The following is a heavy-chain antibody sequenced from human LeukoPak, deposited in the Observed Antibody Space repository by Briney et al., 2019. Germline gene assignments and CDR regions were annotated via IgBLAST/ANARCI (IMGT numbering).Heavy chain of an antibody. CDR1: GFTCSSYG. CDR3: AKGTDFDS. V-gene: IGHV3-23*01. D-gene: IGHD2-2*01. Sequence: PGRSLTLSCAASGFTCSSYGIRCVRQPPRKGLEWVTTITASGASTYYADSVKGRFTISRDNSKNTLYLQMNSLRAEDTAVYYCAKGTDFDSGGQGTLVTVSS. J-gene: IGHJ4*02. CDR2: ITASGAST.